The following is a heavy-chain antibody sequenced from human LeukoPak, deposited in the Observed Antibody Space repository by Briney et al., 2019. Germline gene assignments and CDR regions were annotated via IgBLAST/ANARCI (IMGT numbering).Heavy chain of an antibody. J-gene: IGHJ4*02. CDR2: IYHSGST. D-gene: IGHD3-22*01. CDR3: ASPELTSGYYRGSFDY. V-gene: IGHV4-38-2*01. Sequence: PSETLSLTCAVSGYSISSGYYWGWIRQPPGKGLEWIGSIYHSGSTNYNPSLKSRVTISVGTSKNQFSLKLSSVTAAATAVYYCASPELTSGYYRGSFDYWGQGTLVTVSS. CDR1: GYSISSGYY.